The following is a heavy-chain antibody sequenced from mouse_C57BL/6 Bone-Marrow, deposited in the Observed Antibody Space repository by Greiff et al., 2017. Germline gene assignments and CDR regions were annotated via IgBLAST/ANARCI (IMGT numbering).Heavy chain of an antibody. Sequence: EVKLMESGGGLVQPGGSLSLSCAASGFTFTDYYMSWVRQPPGKALEWLGFIRNKANGYTTEYSASVKGRFTISRDNSQSILYLQMNVLRAEGSATYYGAGYYRDIWLRRPYYAMDYWGQGTSVTVSS. V-gene: IGHV7-3*01. D-gene: IGHD2-2*01. CDR3: AGYYRDIWLRRPYYAMDY. CDR1: GFTFTDYY. J-gene: IGHJ4*01. CDR2: IRNKANGYTT.